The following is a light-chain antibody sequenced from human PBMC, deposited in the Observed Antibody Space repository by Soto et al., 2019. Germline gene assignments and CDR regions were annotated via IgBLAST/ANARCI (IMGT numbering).Light chain of an antibody. J-gene: IGKJ1*01. CDR2: GAS. CDR3: QQYGSSPGT. CDR1: QSVSSSY. Sequence: EIVLTQSPGTLSLSPEERVTLSCRASQSVSSSYLAWYQQKPGQAPWLLIYGASSRATGIPDRFSGSGSGTDFTLTISRLEPEDFAVYYCQQYGSSPGTFGQGTKVEIK. V-gene: IGKV3-20*01.